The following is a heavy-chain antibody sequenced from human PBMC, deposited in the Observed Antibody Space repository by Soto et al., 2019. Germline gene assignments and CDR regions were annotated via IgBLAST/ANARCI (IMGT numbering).Heavy chain of an antibody. CDR2: INPNSGGT. D-gene: IGHD6-13*01. Sequence: ASVKVSCKASGYTFTGYYMHWVRQAPGQGLEWMGWINPNSGGTNYAQKFQGWVTMTRGTSISTAYMELSRLRSDDTAVYYCARGQYSSSWYFDYWGQGTLVTVSS. V-gene: IGHV1-2*04. J-gene: IGHJ4*02. CDR1: GYTFTGYY. CDR3: ARGQYSSSWYFDY.